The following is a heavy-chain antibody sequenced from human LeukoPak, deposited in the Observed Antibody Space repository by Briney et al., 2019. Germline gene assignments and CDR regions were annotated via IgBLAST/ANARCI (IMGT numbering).Heavy chain of an antibody. J-gene: IGHJ5*02. Sequence: SETLSLTCSVSGGSISHSNYYWSWIRQPPGKGLEWIGYIYYSGSTYYNPSLKSRVTISVDTSKNQFSLKLSSVTAADTAVYYCARKLRFLEWLPYARWFDPWGQGTLVTVSS. CDR3: ARKLRFLEWLPYARWFDP. D-gene: IGHD3-3*01. CDR2: IYYSGST. CDR1: GGSISHSNYY. V-gene: IGHV4-30-4*08.